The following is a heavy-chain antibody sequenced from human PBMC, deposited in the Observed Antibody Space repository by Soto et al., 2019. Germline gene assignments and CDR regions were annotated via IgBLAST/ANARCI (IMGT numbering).Heavy chain of an antibody. CDR1: GGSISSYY. J-gene: IGHJ6*02. Sequence: SETLSLSCTVSGGSISSYYWSWIRQPPGKGLEWIGYIYYSGSTNYNPSLKSRVTISVDTSKNQFSLKLSSVTAADTAVYYCARVGSGSYWGDYYYYGMDVWGQGTTVTVS. CDR3: ARVGSGSYWGDYYYYGMDV. V-gene: IGHV4-59*01. CDR2: IYYSGST. D-gene: IGHD1-26*01.